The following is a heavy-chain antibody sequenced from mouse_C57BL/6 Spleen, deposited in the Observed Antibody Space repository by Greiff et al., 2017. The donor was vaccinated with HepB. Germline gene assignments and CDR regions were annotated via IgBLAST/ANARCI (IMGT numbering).Heavy chain of an antibody. CDR2: ISDGGSYT. V-gene: IGHV5-4*01. J-gene: IGHJ2*01. CDR3: ARDSRYDYSFDY. CDR1: GFTFSSYA. D-gene: IGHD2-4*01. Sequence: EVKLMESGGGLVKPGGSLKLSCAASGFTFSSYAMSWVRQTPEKRLEWVATISDGGSYTYYPDNVKGRFTISRDNAKNNLYLQMSHLKSEDTAMYYCARDSRYDYSFDYWGQGTTLTVSS.